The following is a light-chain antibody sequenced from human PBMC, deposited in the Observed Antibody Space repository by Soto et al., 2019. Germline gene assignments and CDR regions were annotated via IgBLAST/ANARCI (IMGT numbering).Light chain of an antibody. CDR2: DVS. Sequence: LTQPASVSGSPGQSIAISCTGTSSDVGGYNYVSWYQQHPGKAPKLMVYDVSNRPSGVSNRFSGSKSGNTASLTISGLQAEDEADYYCSSYKSSSTYVFGTGTKVTVL. CDR1: SSDVGGYNY. J-gene: IGLJ1*01. V-gene: IGLV2-14*01. CDR3: SSYKSSSTYV.